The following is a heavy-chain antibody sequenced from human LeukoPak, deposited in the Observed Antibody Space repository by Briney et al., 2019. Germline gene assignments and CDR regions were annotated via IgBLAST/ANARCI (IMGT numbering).Heavy chain of an antibody. CDR2: LDTDGSDT. D-gene: IGHD4-17*01. CDR3: ARYDYGDALDI. Sequence: PGGSLRLSCAASGFTFSNYWMHWVRQAPGKGLVRVSRLDTDGSDTSYADSVKGRFTISRDNAKNTLYLQMNNLRAEDTAMYYCARYDYGDALDIWGQGTMVTVSS. CDR1: GFTFSNYW. J-gene: IGHJ3*02. V-gene: IGHV3-74*01.